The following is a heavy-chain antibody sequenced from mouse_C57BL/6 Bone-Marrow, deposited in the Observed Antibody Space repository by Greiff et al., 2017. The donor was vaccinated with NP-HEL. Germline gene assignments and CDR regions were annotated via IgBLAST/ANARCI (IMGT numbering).Heavy chain of an antibody. CDR1: GFTFSSYT. CDR2: ISGGGGNT. J-gene: IGHJ4*01. D-gene: IGHD2-14*01. V-gene: IGHV5-9*01. Sequence: EVQVVESGGGLVKPGGSLKLSCAASGFTFSSYTMSWVRQTPEKRLEWVATISGGGGNTYYPDSVKGRFTISRDNAKNTLYLQMSSLRSEDTALYYCARHGVWVLDAMDYWGQGTSVTVSS. CDR3: ARHGVWVLDAMDY.